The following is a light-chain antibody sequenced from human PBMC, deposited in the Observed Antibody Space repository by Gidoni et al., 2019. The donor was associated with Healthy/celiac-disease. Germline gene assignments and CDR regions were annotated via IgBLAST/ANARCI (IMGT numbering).Light chain of an antibody. V-gene: IGKV1-39*01. Sequence: IQLTHSPSSLSASVGDRVTITCRASQSISSYLNWYQQKPGKAPKLLIYAASSLQSGVPSRFSGSGSGTDFTLTISSLQHEDFATYYCQQSYSTPGAFGHGTKVDIK. J-gene: IGKJ3*01. CDR1: QSISSY. CDR2: AAS. CDR3: QQSYSTPGA.